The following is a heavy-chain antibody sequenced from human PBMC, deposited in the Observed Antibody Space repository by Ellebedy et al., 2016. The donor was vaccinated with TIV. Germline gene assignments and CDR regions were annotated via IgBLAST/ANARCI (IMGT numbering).Heavy chain of an antibody. J-gene: IGHJ4*02. V-gene: IGHV4-4*02. CDR1: GLSISSSNW. CDR3: ARGGPRGYSYD. Sequence: MPSETLSLTCAVSGLSISSSNWWTWVRQPPGKGLEWIGEIYDSGSTNYTPSLKSRGTISVDKSKNQFSLKLSSVTAADTAVYYCARGGPRGYSYDWGQGTLVTVSS. D-gene: IGHD5-18*01. CDR2: IYDSGST.